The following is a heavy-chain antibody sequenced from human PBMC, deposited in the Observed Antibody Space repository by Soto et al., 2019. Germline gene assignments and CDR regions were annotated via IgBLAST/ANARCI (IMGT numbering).Heavy chain of an antibody. V-gene: IGHV1-3*01. D-gene: IGHD5-18*01. CDR2: INVGNGNT. J-gene: IGHJ3*01. Sequence: GASVKVSCKGSGYTFTTYALHWVRQAPGQRLEWMGWINVGNGNTQYSQKLQGTVTFTRDTSASTPYMELSSLRSEDTAVYYCAREGDVSNGYPYAFDVPGKGTMGTVSS. CDR1: GYTFTTYA. CDR3: AREGDVSNGYPYAFDV.